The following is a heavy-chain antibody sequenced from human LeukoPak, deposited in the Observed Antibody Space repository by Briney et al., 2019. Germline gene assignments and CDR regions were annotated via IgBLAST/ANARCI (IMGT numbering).Heavy chain of an antibody. V-gene: IGHV1-18*01. Sequence: ASVKVSCKASGYTFTTYGISWVRQAPGQGLEWMGWISAYNGNTNYAQRLQGRVTMTTDTSTSTAYMELRSLRSDDTAVYYCARYWNQGVFDYWGQGTLVTVSS. D-gene: IGHD1-1*01. CDR1: GYTFTTYG. CDR2: ISAYNGNT. J-gene: IGHJ4*02. CDR3: ARYWNQGVFDY.